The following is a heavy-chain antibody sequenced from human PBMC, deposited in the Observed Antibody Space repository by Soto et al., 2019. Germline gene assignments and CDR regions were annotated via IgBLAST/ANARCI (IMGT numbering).Heavy chain of an antibody. D-gene: IGHD3-3*01. V-gene: IGHV3-21*01. CDR3: ARDGSGYPYYDFWSGCTNYGMDV. CDR2: ISSSSSYI. Sequence: PGGSLRLSCAASGFTFSSYSMNWVRQAPGKGLEWVSSISSSSSYIYYADSVKGRFTISRDNAKNSLYLQMNSLRAEDTAVYYCARDGSGYPYYDFWSGCTNYGMDVWGQGTTVTVSS. CDR1: GFTFSSYS. J-gene: IGHJ6*02.